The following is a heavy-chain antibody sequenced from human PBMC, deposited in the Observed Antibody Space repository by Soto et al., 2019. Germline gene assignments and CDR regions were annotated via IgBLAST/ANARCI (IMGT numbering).Heavy chain of an antibody. CDR3: STRAYDTNGYYRFDP. J-gene: IGHJ5*01. V-gene: IGHV4-34*01. CDR2: INHSGRV. CDR1: SGSFSGHS. D-gene: IGHD3-22*01. Sequence: SETLSLTCAVYSGSFSGHSWTWIRQSPGKGLEWIGDINHSGRVNYSPSLKSRVTISLDTSKNQFSLTLSAVTAADTAMYYCSTRAYDTNGYYRFDPWGQGTLVTVSS.